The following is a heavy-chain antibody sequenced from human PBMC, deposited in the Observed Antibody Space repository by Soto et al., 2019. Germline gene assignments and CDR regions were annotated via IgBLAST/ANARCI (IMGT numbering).Heavy chain of an antibody. J-gene: IGHJ6*02. CDR3: ARDPSAWRARGYYYGMDV. CDR2: INAGNGNT. Sequence: GASVKVSCKASGYTFTSYAMHWVRQAPGQRLEWMGWINAGNGNTKYSQKFQGRVTITRDTSASTAYMGLSSLRSEDTAVYYCARDPSAWRARGYYYGMDVWGQGTTVTV. CDR1: GYTFTSYA. V-gene: IGHV1-3*01. D-gene: IGHD3-3*01.